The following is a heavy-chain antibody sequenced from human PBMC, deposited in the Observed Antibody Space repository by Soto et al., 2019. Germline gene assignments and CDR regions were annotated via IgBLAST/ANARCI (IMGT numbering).Heavy chain of an antibody. CDR3: ARFSISWYDAFDI. D-gene: IGHD6-13*01. CDR2: ISGSGGST. CDR1: GDSISRSDCY. V-gene: IGHV3-23*01. Sequence: PSETLSLTCTVSGDSISRSDCYWGWIRQPPGKGLEWVSAISGSGGSTYYADSVKGRFTLSRDNSKNTLYLQMNSLRAEDTAVYYCARFSISWYDAFDIWGQGTMVTVSS. J-gene: IGHJ3*02.